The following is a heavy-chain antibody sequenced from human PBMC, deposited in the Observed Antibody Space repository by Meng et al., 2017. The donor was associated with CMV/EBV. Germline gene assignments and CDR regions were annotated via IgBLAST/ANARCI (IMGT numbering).Heavy chain of an antibody. J-gene: IGHJ4*02. V-gene: IGHV5-10-1*01. Sequence: SCKGSGYSFTSYWLSWVRQRPGKGLEWMGRIDPSDSYTNYSPSFQGHVTISADKSISTAYLQWSSLKASDTAMYYCARHRPNWNRDYWGQGTLVTVSS. CDR3: ARHRPNWNRDY. CDR1: GYSFTSYW. D-gene: IGHD1-1*01. CDR2: IDPSDSYT.